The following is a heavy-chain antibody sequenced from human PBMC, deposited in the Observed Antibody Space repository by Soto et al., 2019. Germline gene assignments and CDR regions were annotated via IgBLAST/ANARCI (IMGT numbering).Heavy chain of an antibody. CDR3: AKAPAAMYGVRSWFDP. CDR2: ISGSGGST. D-gene: IGHD2-2*01. Sequence: LRLSCAASGFTFSSYAMNWVRQAPGKGLEWVSAISGSGGSTFYADSVKGRFTISRDNSKNTLYMQMNSLRAEDTAVYYCAKAPAAMYGVRSWFDPWGQGTLVTVSS. CDR1: GFTFSSYA. J-gene: IGHJ5*02. V-gene: IGHV3-23*01.